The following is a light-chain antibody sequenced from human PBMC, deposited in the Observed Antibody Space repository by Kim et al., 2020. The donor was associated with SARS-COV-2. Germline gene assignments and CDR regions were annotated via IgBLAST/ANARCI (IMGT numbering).Light chain of an antibody. V-gene: IGLV2-14*01. Sequence: GQSITISCTGTSSDVGGYNYVSWYQQHPGKAPKPMIYEVSNRPSGVSNRFSASKSGNTASLTISGLQAEDEADYYCSSHASNRDILFGGGTQLTVL. J-gene: IGLJ2*01. CDR2: EVS. CDR1: SSDVGGYNY. CDR3: SSHASNRDIL.